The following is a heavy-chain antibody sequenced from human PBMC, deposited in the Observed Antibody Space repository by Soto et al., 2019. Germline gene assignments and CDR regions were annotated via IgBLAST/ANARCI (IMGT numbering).Heavy chain of an antibody. CDR1: GGSISSGGYY. J-gene: IGHJ4*02. V-gene: IGHV4-31*03. CDR2: IYYSGST. D-gene: IGHD6-13*01. CDR3: AGVGRSIAAAGTHFDY. Sequence: QVQLQESGPGLVKPSQTLSLTCTVSGGSISSGGYYWSWIRQHPGKGLEWIGYIYYSGSTYYNPSPXGXVXIXXDASKNQFSLKLTSVTAADTAVYYSAGVGRSIAAAGTHFDYWGQGTVVTVSS.